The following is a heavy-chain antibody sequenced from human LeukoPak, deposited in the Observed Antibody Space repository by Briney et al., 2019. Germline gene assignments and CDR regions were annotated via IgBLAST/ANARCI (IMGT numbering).Heavy chain of an antibody. CDR3: ATGGYLTLFDY. Sequence: ASQTLSLTCTVSGGSISSGSYYWSWIRQPAGKGLEWIGRIYTSGSTNYNPSLKSRVTISVDTSKNQFSLKLSSVTAADTAVYYCATGGYLTLFDYWGQGTLVTVSS. V-gene: IGHV4-61*02. J-gene: IGHJ4*02. CDR2: IYTSGST. D-gene: IGHD3-16*01. CDR1: GGSISSGSYY.